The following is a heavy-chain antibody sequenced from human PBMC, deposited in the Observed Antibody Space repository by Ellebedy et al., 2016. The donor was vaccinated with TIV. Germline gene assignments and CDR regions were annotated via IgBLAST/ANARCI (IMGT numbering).Heavy chain of an antibody. Sequence: MPSETLSLTCAISGDTVSAITAAWDWFRQSPSTGLEWLGRTYYRSKWNTDSSESVKSRISIKSDTSKNHFSLQLTSVSPEDTAMYYCARGNYYGTGRPRAFDIWGQGTIVTVSS. CDR3: ARGNYYGTGRPRAFDI. V-gene: IGHV6-1*01. CDR1: GDTVSAITAA. J-gene: IGHJ3*02. CDR2: TYYRSKWNT. D-gene: IGHD3-10*01.